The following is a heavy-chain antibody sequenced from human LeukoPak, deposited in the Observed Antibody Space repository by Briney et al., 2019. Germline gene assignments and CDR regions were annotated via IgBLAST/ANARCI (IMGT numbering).Heavy chain of an antibody. V-gene: IGHV3-7*01. CDR1: GFSLRSFW. Sequence: GGSLRLSCEPSGFSLRSFWMTWVRQAPGKGPEWVANINQEGSEKYYGDSVKGRFTISRDNAKNTLYLEMNSLRAEDTAVYYCARVRFLEWSDYWGRGTLVTVSS. CDR2: INQEGSEK. D-gene: IGHD3-3*01. J-gene: IGHJ4*02. CDR3: ARVRFLEWSDY.